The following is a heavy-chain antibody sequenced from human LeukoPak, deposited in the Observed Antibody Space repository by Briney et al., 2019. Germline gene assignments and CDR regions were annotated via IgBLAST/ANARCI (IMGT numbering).Heavy chain of an antibody. J-gene: IGHJ3*02. V-gene: IGHV3-30*18. CDR2: ISYDGSNK. CDR3: AKDLEQWLVVRAFDI. CDR1: GFTFSSYG. Sequence: GRSLRLSCAASGFTFSSYGMHWVRQAPGKGLEWVAVISYDGSNKYYADSVKGRFTISRDNSKNTLYLQMNSLRAEDTAVYYFAKDLEQWLVVRAFDIWGQGTMVTVSS. D-gene: IGHD6-19*01.